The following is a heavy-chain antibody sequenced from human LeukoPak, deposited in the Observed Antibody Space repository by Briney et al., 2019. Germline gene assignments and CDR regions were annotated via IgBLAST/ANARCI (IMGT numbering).Heavy chain of an antibody. J-gene: IGHJ5*02. V-gene: IGHV4-4*07. CDR2: IYTSGST. Sequence: SETLSLTCTVSGGSISSYYWSWIRQPAGKGLEWIGRIYTSGSTNYNPSLKSRVTMSVDTSKNQFSLKLSSVTAADTAVYYCARALSTAGLQKYNWFDPWGQGNLVNVSS. D-gene: IGHD6-13*01. CDR3: ARALSTAGLQKYNWFDP. CDR1: GGSISSYY.